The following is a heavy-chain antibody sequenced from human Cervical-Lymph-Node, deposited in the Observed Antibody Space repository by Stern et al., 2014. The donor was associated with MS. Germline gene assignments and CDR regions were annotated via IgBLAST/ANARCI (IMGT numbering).Heavy chain of an antibody. CDR2: INTYNGDT. CDR1: GYTFTNSG. V-gene: IGHV1-18*01. Sequence: QVQLVQSGAEVKKPGASVKVSCKASGYTFTNSGITWVRQAPGQGLEWMGWINTYNGDTNYAQNLQGRVTMTTDTSTTTAHMELRSLRSDDTAVYYCARDTAQLASWFFYLWGRGTLVTVSS. CDR3: ARDTAQLASWFFYL. J-gene: IGHJ2*01. D-gene: IGHD6-6*01.